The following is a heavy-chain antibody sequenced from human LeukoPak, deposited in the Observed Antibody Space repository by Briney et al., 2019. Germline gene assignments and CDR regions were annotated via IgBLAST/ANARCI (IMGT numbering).Heavy chain of an antibody. CDR2: IIPILGIA. CDR3: ATFTVLPYYYYGMDV. CDR1: GGTFSSYA. Sequence: SVKVSCKASGGTFSSYAISWVRQAPGQGLEWMGRIIPILGIANYAQKFQGRVTMTEDTSTDTAYMELSSLRSEDTAVYYCATFTVLPYYYYGMDVWGQGTTVTVSS. D-gene: IGHD3-3*01. V-gene: IGHV1-69*04. J-gene: IGHJ6*02.